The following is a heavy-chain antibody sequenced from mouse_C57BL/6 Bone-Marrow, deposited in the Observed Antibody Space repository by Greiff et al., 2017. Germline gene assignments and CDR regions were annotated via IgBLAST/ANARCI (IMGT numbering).Heavy chain of an antibody. V-gene: IGHV5-4*01. CDR1: GFTFSSYA. CDR3: AREGDWG. J-gene: IGHJ2*01. CDR2: ISDGGSYT. Sequence: EVQGVESGGGLVKPGGSLKLSCAASGFTFSSYAMSWVRQTPEKRLEWVATISDGGSYTYYPDNVKGRFTISRDNAKNNLYLQMSHLKSEDTAMYYCAREGDWGWGQGTTLTVSS. D-gene: IGHD4-1*01.